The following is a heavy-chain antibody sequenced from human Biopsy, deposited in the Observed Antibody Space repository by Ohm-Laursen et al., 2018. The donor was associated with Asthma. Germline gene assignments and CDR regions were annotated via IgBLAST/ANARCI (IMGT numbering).Heavy chain of an antibody. CDR3: ARCQVGYSSGWSLLLKKIYYSGMDV. V-gene: IGHV1-69*13. D-gene: IGHD6-19*01. CDR1: GGTFSNFA. CDR2: IMTVFGTT. J-gene: IGHJ6*02. Sequence: GATVKISCNAPGGTFSNFAIGWVRQAPGQGLEWLGGIMTVFGTTNYAQKFQGRVTITADESTSTAYMEVTSLRSEDTAIYYCARCQVGYSSGWSLLLKKIYYSGMDVWGQGTAVTVSS.